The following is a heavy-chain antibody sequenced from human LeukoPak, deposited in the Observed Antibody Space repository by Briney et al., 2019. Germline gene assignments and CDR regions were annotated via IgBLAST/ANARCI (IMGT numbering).Heavy chain of an antibody. CDR1: GFTFRSYA. J-gene: IGHJ4*02. CDR2: ISGSGGST. CDR3: AKHVVAGIFLVYYFDY. Sequence: GGSLRLSCAASGFTFRSYAMSWVRQAPGKGLEWVSAISGSGGSTYYADSVKGRFTISRDNSKNTLYLQMNSLRAEDTAVYYCAKHVVAGIFLVYYFDYWGQGTLVTVSS. D-gene: IGHD6-19*01. V-gene: IGHV3-23*01.